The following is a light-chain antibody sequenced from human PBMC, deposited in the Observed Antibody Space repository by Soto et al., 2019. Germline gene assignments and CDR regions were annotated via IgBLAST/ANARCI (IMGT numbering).Light chain of an antibody. V-gene: IGKV3-15*01. CDR1: QSVRSK. Sequence: EIVMTQSPATLSVSPGERATLSCRASQSVRSKLAWYQQKPGQAPRLLIYAASTRATGIPARFGGSGSGTEFTLTISSLQSEDFAVYYCQKYNNWPPLTFGGGNKVEIK. CDR3: QKYNNWPPLT. J-gene: IGKJ4*01. CDR2: AAS.